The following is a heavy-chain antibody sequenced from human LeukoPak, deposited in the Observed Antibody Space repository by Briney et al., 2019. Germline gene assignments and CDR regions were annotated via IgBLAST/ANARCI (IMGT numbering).Heavy chain of an antibody. CDR2: ISGSGGST. CDR3: AKDLLGYYYDSSGYDY. Sequence: GGSLRLSCAASGFTFSSYAMSWVRQAPGKGLEWVSAISGSGGSTYYADSVKGRFTIPRDNSKNTLYLQMNSLRAEDTAVYYCAKDLLGYYYDSSGYDYWGQGTLVTVSS. J-gene: IGHJ4*02. CDR1: GFTFSSYA. D-gene: IGHD3-22*01. V-gene: IGHV3-23*01.